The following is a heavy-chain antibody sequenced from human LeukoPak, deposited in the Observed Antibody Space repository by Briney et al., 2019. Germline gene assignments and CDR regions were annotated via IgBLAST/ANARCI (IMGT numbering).Heavy chain of an antibody. J-gene: IGHJ4*02. CDR2: INAGNGNT. CDR1: GYTFTSYA. CDR3: AGGWTWPTALDY. Sequence: VASVKLSCKASGYTFTSYAMHWVRQAPGQRLEWMGWINAGNGNTKYSQKFQGRVTITRDTSASTAYMEISSLRSEDTAVYYCAGGWTWPTALDYWGQGSLVTVSS. V-gene: IGHV1-3*01. D-gene: IGHD3/OR15-3a*01.